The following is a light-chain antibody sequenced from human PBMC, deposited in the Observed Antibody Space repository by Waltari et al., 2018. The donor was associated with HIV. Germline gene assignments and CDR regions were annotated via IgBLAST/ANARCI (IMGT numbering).Light chain of an antibody. CDR2: SNE. V-gene: IGLV1-44*01. CDR3: AAWDDNQKGVL. CDR1: SSNIGSDT. Sequence: QSVLTQPPSASGPPGQRVTISCSGSSSNIGSDTVNWYQQLPGTAPKLLISSNEQRPAGVPDRLSGSKSDTSASLAISGLRSEDEADYYCAAWDDNQKGVLFGGGTKLTVL. J-gene: IGLJ3*02.